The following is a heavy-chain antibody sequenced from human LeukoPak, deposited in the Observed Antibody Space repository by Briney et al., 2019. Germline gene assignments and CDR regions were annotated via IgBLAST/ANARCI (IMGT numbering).Heavy chain of an antibody. J-gene: IGHJ3*01. V-gene: IGHV1-46*01. CDR1: GYSFISFY. Sequence: ASVKVSCKASGYSFISFYIHWVRQAPGQGLEWMGVINPSGGSTAYAQQFQGRVTTTRDTSTSTVYMELSSLRSEDTAVYYCARGLGRFGESTDPSDFWGQGTMVTVSS. CDR2: INPSGGST. CDR3: ARGLGRFGESTDPSDF. D-gene: IGHD3-10*01.